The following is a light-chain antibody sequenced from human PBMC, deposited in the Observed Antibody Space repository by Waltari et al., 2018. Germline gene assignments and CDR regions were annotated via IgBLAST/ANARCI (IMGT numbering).Light chain of an antibody. CDR2: RNN. J-gene: IGLJ1*01. CDR1: SHNIGSNY. Sequence: QSVLTQPPSASGTPGQRVTIHCSGSSHNIGSNYVYWFQQLPGTAPKLLIYRNNQRPSGVPDRFSGFRSGTSAFLAISGLRSEDEPDYYCAAWNDSLSGQVFGTGTKVTVL. CDR3: AAWNDSLSGQV. V-gene: IGLV1-47*01.